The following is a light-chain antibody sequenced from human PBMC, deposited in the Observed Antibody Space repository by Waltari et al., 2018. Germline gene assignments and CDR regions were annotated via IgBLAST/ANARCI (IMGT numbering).Light chain of an antibody. J-gene: IGLJ2*01. CDR2: RDT. CDR3: QVWDSSTVA. V-gene: IGLV3-9*01. Sequence: SYELTQPLSVSVALGQTARIPCWGSNFGRKAVHWYQQKPGQAPVLVIYRDTYRPSGIPERLSGANSGNTATLTISRVQAGDEADYYCQVWDSSTVAFGGGTKLTVL. CDR1: NFGRKA.